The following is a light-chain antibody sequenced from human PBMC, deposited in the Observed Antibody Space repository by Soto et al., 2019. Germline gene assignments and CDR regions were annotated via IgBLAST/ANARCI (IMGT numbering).Light chain of an antibody. Sequence: EIVLTQSPATLSLSPGERATLSCRASQSVSSYLAWYQQKPGQAPRLLIYDASSRATGIPDRLSGSGSGTDFTLTISRLEPEDLAVYYCQQYGNAPWTFGQGTKVDI. J-gene: IGKJ1*01. CDR2: DAS. CDR3: QQYGNAPWT. CDR1: QSVSSY. V-gene: IGKV3-20*01.